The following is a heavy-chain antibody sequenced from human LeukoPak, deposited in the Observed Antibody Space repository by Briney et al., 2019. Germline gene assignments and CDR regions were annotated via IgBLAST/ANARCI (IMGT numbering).Heavy chain of an antibody. CDR2: IHSSSSSI. CDR3: ARDRLGAGSFDI. Sequence: GGSLRLSCAASGFTFSTYIMDWVRQAPGKGLEWISYIHSSSSSIYYADSVKGRFTISRDNAKNSLYLQMYSLRDEDTAVYFCARDRLGAGSFDIWGQGTMVTVSS. CDR1: GFTFSTYI. J-gene: IGHJ3*02. D-gene: IGHD7-27*01. V-gene: IGHV3-48*02.